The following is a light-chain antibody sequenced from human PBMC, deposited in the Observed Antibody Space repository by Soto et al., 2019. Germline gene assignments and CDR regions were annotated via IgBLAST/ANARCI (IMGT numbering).Light chain of an antibody. J-gene: IGKJ1*01. CDR1: QSVSSSY. CDR2: GAS. V-gene: IGKV3-20*01. CDR3: QQYGSSTWT. Sequence: TLSLSPGGRATLSCRASQSVSSSYLAWYQQKPGQAPRLLIYGASSRATGIPDRFSGSGSGTDFTLTISRLEPEDFAVYYCQQYGSSTWTFGQGTKVDIK.